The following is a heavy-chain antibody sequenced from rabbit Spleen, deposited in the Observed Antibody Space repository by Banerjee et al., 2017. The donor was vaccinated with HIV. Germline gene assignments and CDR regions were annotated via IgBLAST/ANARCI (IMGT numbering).Heavy chain of an antibody. V-gene: IGHV1S45*01. CDR3: ARDLTGVIGWNFGW. J-gene: IGHJ4*01. D-gene: IGHD1-1*01. CDR2: IDPVFGST. CDR1: GFSFSSSYY. Sequence: QEQLEESGGGLVKPEGSLTLTCTASGFSFSSSYYMYWVRQAPGKGLEWIGYIDPVFGSTYYANWVNGRFTISSHNAQNTLYLQLNSLTAADTATYFCARDLTGVIGWNFGWWGPGTLVTVS.